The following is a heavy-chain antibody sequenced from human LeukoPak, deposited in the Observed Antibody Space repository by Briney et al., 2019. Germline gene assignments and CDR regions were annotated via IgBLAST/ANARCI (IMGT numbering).Heavy chain of an antibody. Sequence: ASVKVSCKASGYTFTRYYMHWVRQAPRQGLEWMGIINPSGGGTRYGQKFQGRVTMTRDTSMSTVYMELTSLRSEDTAVYYCACGAGGFDYWGQGTLVTVSS. CDR1: GYTFTRYY. V-gene: IGHV1-46*01. J-gene: IGHJ4*02. CDR3: ACGAGGFDY. D-gene: IGHD3-16*01. CDR2: INPSGGGT.